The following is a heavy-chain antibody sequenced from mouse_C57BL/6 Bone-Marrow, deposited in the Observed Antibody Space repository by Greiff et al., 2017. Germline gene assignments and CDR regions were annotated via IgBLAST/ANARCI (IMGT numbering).Heavy chain of an antibody. V-gene: IGHV5-6*01. CDR3: ARHLYGYDAKDY. D-gene: IGHD1-1*01. CDR1: GFTFSSYG. CDR2: ISSGGSYT. J-gene: IGHJ4*01. Sequence: EVQLVESGGDLVKPGGSLKLSCAASGFTFSSYGMSWVRQTPDKRLEWVATISSGGSYTYYPDSVKGRFTISRDNAKNTLYLQLSSLKSEDTAMDYCARHLYGYDAKDYWGQGTSVTVSS.